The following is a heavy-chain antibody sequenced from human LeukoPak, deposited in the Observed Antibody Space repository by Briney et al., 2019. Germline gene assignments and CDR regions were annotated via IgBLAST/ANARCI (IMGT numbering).Heavy chain of an antibody. CDR3: AGNYEFWSGYVKGRDY. D-gene: IGHD3-3*01. Sequence: GGSLRLSCAASGFTFSSYAMSWVRQAPGKGLEWVSAISGSGGSTYYADSVKGRFTISRDNSKNTLYLQMNSLRAEDTAVYYYAGNYEFWSGYVKGRDYWGRGTLVTVSS. V-gene: IGHV3-23*01. CDR2: ISGSGGST. J-gene: IGHJ4*02. CDR1: GFTFSSYA.